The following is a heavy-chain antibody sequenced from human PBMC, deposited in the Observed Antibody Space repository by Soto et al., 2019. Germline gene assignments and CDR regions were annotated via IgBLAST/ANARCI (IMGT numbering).Heavy chain of an antibody. Sequence: QVQLVESGGGVVQPGRSLRLSCAASGFTFSSYGMHWVRQAPGKGLEWVAVIWYDGSNKYYADSVKGRFTISRDNSKNTLYLQMNSLRAEDTAVYYCARDSSYDILTGQKFDPWGQGTLVTVSS. J-gene: IGHJ5*02. D-gene: IGHD3-9*01. V-gene: IGHV3-33*01. CDR1: GFTFSSYG. CDR2: IWYDGSNK. CDR3: ARDSSYDILTGQKFDP.